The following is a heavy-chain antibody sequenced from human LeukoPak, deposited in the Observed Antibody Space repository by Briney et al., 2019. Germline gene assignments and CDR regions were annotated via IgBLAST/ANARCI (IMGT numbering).Heavy chain of an antibody. Sequence: PGGSLRLSCVASGFTISSYSMNWVRQAPGKGLEWVSSISENSKDIFYVDSVKGRFTISRDNAKNSLYLQMNSLRADDTAVYYCARRRHTVTGFDYWGQGTLVTVSS. CDR3: ARRRHTVTGFDY. J-gene: IGHJ4*02. V-gene: IGHV3-21*01. CDR1: GFTISSYS. CDR2: ISENSKDI. D-gene: IGHD4-11*01.